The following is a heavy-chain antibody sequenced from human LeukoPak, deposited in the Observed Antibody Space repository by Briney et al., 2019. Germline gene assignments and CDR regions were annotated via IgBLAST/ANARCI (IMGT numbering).Heavy chain of an antibody. Sequence: GASVKVSCKASGGTFSSYAISWVRQAPGQGLEWMGRIIPIFGTANYAQKFQGRVTITTDESTSTAYMELSSLRSEDTAVYYCAREAVEVPYYFDHWGQGTLVTVSS. D-gene: IGHD6-19*01. CDR1: GGTFSSYA. CDR3: AREAVEVPYYFDH. J-gene: IGHJ4*02. CDR2: IIPIFGTA. V-gene: IGHV1-69*05.